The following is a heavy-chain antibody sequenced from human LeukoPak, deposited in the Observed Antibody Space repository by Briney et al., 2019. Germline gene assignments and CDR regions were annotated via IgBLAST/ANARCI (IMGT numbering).Heavy chain of an antibody. CDR3: ARGLSQQLVRGWFDP. D-gene: IGHD6-13*01. CDR1: GGSISSSNW. CDR2: IYHSGST. V-gene: IGHV4-4*02. J-gene: IGHJ5*02. Sequence: PSETLSLTCAVSGGSISSSNWWSRVRQPPGKGLEWIGEIYHSGSTNYNPSLKSRVTISVDKSKNQFSLKLSSVTAADTAVYYCARGLSQQLVRGWFDPWGQGTLVTVSS.